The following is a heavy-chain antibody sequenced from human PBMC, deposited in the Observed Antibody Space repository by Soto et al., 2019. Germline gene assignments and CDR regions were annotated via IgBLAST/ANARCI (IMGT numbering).Heavy chain of an antibody. Sequence: GGSLRLSCAASGFIFTRYSMNWVRQAPGKGLEWVSSISSTTNYIYYGDSMKGRFTISRDNAKNSLYLEMNSLRAEDTAVYYCARESEDLTPNFDYWGQGTLFTVSS. CDR3: ARESEDLTPNFDY. CDR2: ISSTTNYI. CDR1: GFIFTRYS. J-gene: IGHJ4*02. V-gene: IGHV3-21*06.